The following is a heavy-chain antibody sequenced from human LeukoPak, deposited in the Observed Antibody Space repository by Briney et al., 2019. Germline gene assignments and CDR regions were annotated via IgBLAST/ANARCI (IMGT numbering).Heavy chain of an antibody. Sequence: AGSLRLSCVASGSTFSTFGMNWVRQAPGMGLEWLSYISKTSRTINYADSVKGRFIIARDNAKNSLYLQMNSLRDEDTAVYYCAAVPFVRGVTESYDYWGQGTLVTVSS. V-gene: IGHV3-48*02. J-gene: IGHJ4*02. D-gene: IGHD3-10*02. CDR1: GSTFSTFG. CDR2: ISKTSRTI. CDR3: AAVPFVRGVTESYDY.